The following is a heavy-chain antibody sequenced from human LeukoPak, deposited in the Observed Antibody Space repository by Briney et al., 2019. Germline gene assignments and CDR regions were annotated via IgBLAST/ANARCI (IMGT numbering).Heavy chain of an antibody. V-gene: IGHV3-20*04. CDR3: ARTEWELGPYAFDI. Sequence: PGGSLRLSCTVSGFTVSSNSMSWVRQAPGKGLEWVSGINWNGGSTGYADSVKGRFTISRDNAKNSLYLQMNSLRAEDTALYYCARTEWELGPYAFDIWGQGTMVTVSS. CDR1: GFTVSSNS. J-gene: IGHJ3*02. D-gene: IGHD7-27*01. CDR2: INWNGGST.